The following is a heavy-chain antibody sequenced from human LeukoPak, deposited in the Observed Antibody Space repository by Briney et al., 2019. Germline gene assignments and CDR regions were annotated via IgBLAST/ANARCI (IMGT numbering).Heavy chain of an antibody. CDR2: IYYSGST. CDR1: GGSFSGYY. V-gene: IGHV4-34*01. J-gene: IGHJ4*02. Sequence: SETLSLTCAVYGGSFSGYYWSWIRQPPGKGLEWIGSIYYSGSTYYNPSLKSRVTISVDTSKNQFSLKLSSVTAADTAVYYCARQGGDGYNSQSDHWGQGTLVTVSS. CDR3: ARQGGDGYNSQSDH. D-gene: IGHD5-12*01.